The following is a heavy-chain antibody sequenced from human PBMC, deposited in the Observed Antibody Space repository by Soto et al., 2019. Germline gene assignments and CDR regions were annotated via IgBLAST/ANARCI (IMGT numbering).Heavy chain of an antibody. CDR2: ISYSGST. V-gene: IGHV4-59*01. CDR1: GGSIRRYF. CDR3: ARDSELVVDY. D-gene: IGHD6-6*01. J-gene: IGHJ4*02. Sequence: SGTLSLTCTVSGGSIRRYFWGWIRQYPGKGLEWIGYISYSGSTTYNSSLKSRVTISVDTSKNQFSLKLSSVTAADTAVYYCARDSELVVDYWGQGTLVTVSS.